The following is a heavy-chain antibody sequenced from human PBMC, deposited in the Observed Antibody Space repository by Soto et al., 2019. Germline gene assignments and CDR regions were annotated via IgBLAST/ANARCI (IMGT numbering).Heavy chain of an antibody. CDR3: ARIVSGRDYGDSIDC. CDR2: IKEDGSEI. CDR1: GFTFSKYW. Sequence: EVQLVESGGGLVQPGGSLRLSCAASGFTFSKYWLTWVRQAPGKGLQWVANIKEDGSEIYYVGSVKGRFTTSRDNAKNSLYLQMNSLRAEDTAVYYCARIVSGRDYGDSIDCWGRGTLVTVSS. V-gene: IGHV3-7*03. J-gene: IGHJ4*02. D-gene: IGHD4-17*01.